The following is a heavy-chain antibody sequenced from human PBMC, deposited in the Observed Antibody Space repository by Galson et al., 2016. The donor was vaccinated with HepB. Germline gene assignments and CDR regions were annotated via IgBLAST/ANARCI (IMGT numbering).Heavy chain of an antibody. Sequence: SLRLSCAASGFSFSTCAMTWVRQAPGKGLEWVAAISGSGAATYYADSVQGRSSISRDNAKNTLDLQMNSLRVEDTAVYFCAKDLKDGTYYLDYWGQGTLVTVTA. J-gene: IGHJ4*02. D-gene: IGHD5-24*01. CDR1: GFSFSTCA. CDR2: ISGSGAAT. CDR3: AKDLKDGTYYLDY. V-gene: IGHV3-23*01.